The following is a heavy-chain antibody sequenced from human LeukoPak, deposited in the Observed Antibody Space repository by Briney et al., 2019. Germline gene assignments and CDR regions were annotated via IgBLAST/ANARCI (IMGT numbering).Heavy chain of an antibody. V-gene: IGHV1-69*08. CDR3: GSAVIKKEAFDI. Sequence: SVKVSCKASGGTFSSYTISWVRQAPGQGLEWMGRIIPILGTANYAQKFQGRVTITADKSPSTAYMELSSLRSEDTAVYFCGSAVIKKEAFDIWGQGTMVTVSS. D-gene: IGHD3-10*01. CDR2: IIPILGTA. J-gene: IGHJ3*02. CDR1: GGTFSSYT.